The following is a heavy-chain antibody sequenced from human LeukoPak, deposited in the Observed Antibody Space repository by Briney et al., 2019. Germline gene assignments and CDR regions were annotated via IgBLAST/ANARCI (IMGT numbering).Heavy chain of an antibody. V-gene: IGHV1-69*13. CDR3: ARLGYSYGPWAFDY. J-gene: IGHJ4*01. CDR2: IIPIFGTA. D-gene: IGHD5-18*01. CDR1: GYTFTGYY. Sequence: GASVKVSCKASGYTFTGYYMHWVRQAPGQGLEWMGGIIPIFGTANYAQKFQGRVTITADESTSTAYMELSSLRSEDTAVYYCARLGYSYGPWAFDYWGYGTLVTVSS.